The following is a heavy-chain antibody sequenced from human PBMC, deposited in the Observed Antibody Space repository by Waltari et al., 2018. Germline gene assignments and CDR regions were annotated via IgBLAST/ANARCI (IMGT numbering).Heavy chain of an antibody. Sequence: EVQLVESGGGLVQPGGSLRLSCAASGFTFSSYSMNWVRQAPGKGLEWVSDISSSSSTIYYADSVKGRFTISRDNAKNSLYLQMNSLRAEDTAVYYCARDMGWELESGYYYYYGMDVWGQGTTVTVSS. CDR3: ARDMGWELESGYYYYYGMDV. V-gene: IGHV3-48*01. CDR1: GFTFSSYS. CDR2: ISSSSSTI. J-gene: IGHJ6*02. D-gene: IGHD1-26*01.